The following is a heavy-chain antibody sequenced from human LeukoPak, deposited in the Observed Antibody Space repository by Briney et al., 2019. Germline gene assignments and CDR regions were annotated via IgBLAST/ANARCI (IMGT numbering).Heavy chain of an antibody. Sequence: GGSLRLSCAASGFTFSTYSMNWVRQAPGKGLEWVSPISSSSIYIYYADSVKGRFTISRDNAKNSLYLQMNSLRAEDTAVYYCARSDSNLNWGQGTLVTVSS. D-gene: IGHD3-22*01. CDR2: ISSSSIYI. CDR1: GFTFSTYS. CDR3: ARSDSNLN. V-gene: IGHV3-21*01. J-gene: IGHJ4*02.